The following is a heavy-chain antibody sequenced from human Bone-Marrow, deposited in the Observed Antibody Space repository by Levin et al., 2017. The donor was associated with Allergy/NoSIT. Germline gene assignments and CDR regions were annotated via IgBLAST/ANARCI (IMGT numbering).Heavy chain of an antibody. CDR2: FDPEDGET. V-gene: IGHV1-24*01. CDR1: GDTLTELA. D-gene: IGHD3-9*01. CDR3: ATERYGSYYFDY. Sequence: GESLKISCKVFGDTLTELAMHWVRQAPGKGLEWMGGFDPEDGETIYAQKFQGRVTMTEDTSTDTAYMEMSSLRSEDTAVYYCATERYGSYYFDYWGQGTLVTVSS. J-gene: IGHJ4*02.